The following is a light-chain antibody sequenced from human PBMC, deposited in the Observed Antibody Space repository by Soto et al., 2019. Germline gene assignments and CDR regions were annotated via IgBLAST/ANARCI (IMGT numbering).Light chain of an antibody. CDR1: QSISSW. CDR3: QHYNNYPPT. CDR2: KAS. Sequence: DIQMTQSPSTLSASVGDRVSITCRASQSISSWLAWYQQKPGKAPNLLIYKASTLESGVPSRFSGSGSGTEFILTISSLQPDDFATYYCQHYNNYPPTFGQGTKVEIK. J-gene: IGKJ1*01. V-gene: IGKV1-5*03.